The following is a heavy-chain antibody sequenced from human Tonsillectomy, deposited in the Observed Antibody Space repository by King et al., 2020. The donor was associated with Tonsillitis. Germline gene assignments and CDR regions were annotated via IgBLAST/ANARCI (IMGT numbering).Heavy chain of an antibody. D-gene: IGHD6-19*01. CDR2: TYYRSKWYH. J-gene: IGHJ1*01. V-gene: IGHV6-1*01. CDR3: VRSGWYVGSFHH. CDR1: GDSVSSDSAA. Sequence: VQLQQSGPGLVKPSQTLSLTCAISGDSVSSDSAAWNWIRQSPSRGLEWLGRTYYRSKWYHDYAISVKGRFTINPDTSKNQFSLQLNSVTPEDSAVYYCVRSGWYVGSFHHWGQGTLVTVSS.